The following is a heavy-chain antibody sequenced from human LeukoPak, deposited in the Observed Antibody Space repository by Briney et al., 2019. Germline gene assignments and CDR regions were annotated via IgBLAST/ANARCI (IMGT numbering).Heavy chain of an antibody. CDR1: GGYISSSSYY. Sequence: SETLSLTCTVSGGYISSSSYYWGWIRQPPGKGLEWIGSIYYSGSTYYNPSLKSRVTISVDTSKNQFSLTLSSVTAADTAVYYCARDGIAAAGTVTRGGWFDPWGQGTLVTVSS. D-gene: IGHD6-13*01. CDR2: IYYSGST. CDR3: ARDGIAAAGTVTRGGWFDP. V-gene: IGHV4-39*02. J-gene: IGHJ5*02.